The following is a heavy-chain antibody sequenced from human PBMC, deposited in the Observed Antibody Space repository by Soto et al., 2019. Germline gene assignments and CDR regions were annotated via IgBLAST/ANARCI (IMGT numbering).Heavy chain of an antibody. CDR1: GGSISSYY. CDR2: IYYSGST. CDR3: ATESAGYDILTGYYNYYGMDV. Sequence: PSETLSLTCTVSGGSISSYYWSWIRQPPGKGLEWIGYIYYSGSTNYNPSLKSRVTISVDTSKNQFSLKLSSVTAADTAVYYCATESAGYDILTGYYNYYGMDVWGQGTTVTVSS. J-gene: IGHJ6*02. V-gene: IGHV4-59*01. D-gene: IGHD3-9*01.